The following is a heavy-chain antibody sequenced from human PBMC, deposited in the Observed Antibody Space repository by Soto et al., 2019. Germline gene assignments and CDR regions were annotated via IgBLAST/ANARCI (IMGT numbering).Heavy chain of an antibody. Sequence: QVQLVQSGAEVKKPGSSVKVSCKASGGTFSSYAFTWVRQAPGQGLEWMGRIIPVFGTTNYAQKFQGRVTIIADESAITAYMELSSLRSADTAIYYCARSGATTVAFDIWGQGTLVTVSS. D-gene: IGHD3-10*01. CDR2: IIPVFGTT. J-gene: IGHJ3*02. CDR3: ARSGATTVAFDI. CDR1: GGTFSSYA. V-gene: IGHV1-69*01.